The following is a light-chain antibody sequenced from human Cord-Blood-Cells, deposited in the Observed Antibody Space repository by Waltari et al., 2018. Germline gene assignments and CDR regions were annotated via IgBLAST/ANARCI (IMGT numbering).Light chain of an antibody. CDR3: QQRSNWLT. CDR1: QSVSSY. V-gene: IGKV3-11*01. J-gene: IGKJ4*01. Sequence: EIVLTQSPATLSLSPGERATLSCSASQSVSSYLAWYQQKPGQAPRLLIYDASNRATGIPAMFSGSGSETDFTLTISSLEPEDFAVYYCQQRSNWLTFGGGTKVEIK. CDR2: DAS.